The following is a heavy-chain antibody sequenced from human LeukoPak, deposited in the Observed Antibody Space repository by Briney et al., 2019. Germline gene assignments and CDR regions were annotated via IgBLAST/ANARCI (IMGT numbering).Heavy chain of an antibody. Sequence: SLRLSCAASGFTLSSYAMHWVRQAPGKGLEWVAVISYDGSNKYYADSVKGRFTISRDNSKNTLSLQMNSLRAEDTAVYYCARDYDFWSGYYTGLLPTTGYGMDVWGQGTTVTVSS. CDR2: ISYDGSNK. CDR1: GFTLSSYA. CDR3: ARDYDFWSGYYTGLLPTTGYGMDV. D-gene: IGHD3-3*01. J-gene: IGHJ6*02. V-gene: IGHV3-30-3*01.